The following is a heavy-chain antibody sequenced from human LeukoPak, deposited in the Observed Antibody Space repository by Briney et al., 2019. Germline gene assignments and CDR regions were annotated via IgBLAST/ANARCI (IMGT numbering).Heavy chain of an antibody. V-gene: IGHV3-48*03. CDR1: GFTFSSYE. CDR3: ARGGGSWGFDF. CDR2: ISSSGSTI. Sequence: GGSLRLSCAASGFTFSSYEMNWVRQAPGKGLEWVSYISSSGSTIYYADSVKGRFTISRDNAKKSLYLQMNSVRAEGTAVYYCARGGGSWGFDFWGQGTLVTVSS. D-gene: IGHD3-16*01. J-gene: IGHJ4*02.